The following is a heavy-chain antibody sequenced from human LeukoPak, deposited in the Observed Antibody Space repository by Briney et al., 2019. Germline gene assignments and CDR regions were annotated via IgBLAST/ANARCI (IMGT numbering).Heavy chain of an antibody. V-gene: IGHV3-23*01. CDR3: ARVLTGSGYSSSWYGLTPCDY. J-gene: IGHJ4*02. CDR1: GFTFNIYA. Sequence: GGSLRLSCAASGFTFNIYAMSWVRQAPEKGLEWVSAISETSRKTYYADPVKGRFTISRDNSKNTLYLQMNSLRAEDTAVYYCARVLTGSGYSSSWYGLTPCDYWGQGTLVTVSS. CDR2: ISETSRKT. D-gene: IGHD6-13*01.